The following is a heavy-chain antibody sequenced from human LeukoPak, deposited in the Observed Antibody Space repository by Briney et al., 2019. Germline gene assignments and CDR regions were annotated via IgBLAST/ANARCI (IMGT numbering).Heavy chain of an antibody. J-gene: IGHJ4*02. CDR3: AKESGKFDY. Sequence: GGSLRLSCVASGLNFDDSAMHWVRQAPGKSLECVSLISADGGSTFSADAVKGRFSISRDNRKNSLYLQMNSLRSEDTAMYYCAKESGKFDYWGQGTLVAVSS. CDR2: ISADGGST. V-gene: IGHV3-43*02. CDR1: GLNFDDSA.